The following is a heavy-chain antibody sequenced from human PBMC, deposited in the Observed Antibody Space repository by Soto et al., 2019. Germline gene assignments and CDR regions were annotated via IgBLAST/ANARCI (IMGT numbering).Heavy chain of an antibody. CDR2: IWYDGSNK. D-gene: IGHD2-2*01. CDR1: GFTFSSYG. J-gene: IGHJ6*02. CDR3: ARDGKAVVVPAEAHGMDV. V-gene: IGHV3-33*01. Sequence: PGGSMRLSCAASGFTFSSYGMHWVRQAPGKGLEWVAVIWYDGSNKYYADSVKGRFTISRDNSKNTLYLQMNSLRAEDTAVYYCARDGKAVVVPAEAHGMDVWGQGTTVTVSS.